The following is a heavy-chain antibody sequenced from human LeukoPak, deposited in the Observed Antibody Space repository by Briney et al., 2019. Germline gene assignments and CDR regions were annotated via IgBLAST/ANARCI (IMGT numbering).Heavy chain of an antibody. V-gene: IGHV1-2*02. CDR2: INPNSGGT. D-gene: IGHD2-2*01. J-gene: IGHJ3*02. CDR1: GYTFTGYY. Sequence: GASVKVSCKASGYTFTGYYMHWVRQAPGQGLEGMGWINPNSGGTNYAQKFQGRVTMTRDTSISTAYMELSRLRSDATAVYYCARDRCSSTSCYWGDAFDIWGQGTMVTVSS. CDR3: ARDRCSSTSCYWGDAFDI.